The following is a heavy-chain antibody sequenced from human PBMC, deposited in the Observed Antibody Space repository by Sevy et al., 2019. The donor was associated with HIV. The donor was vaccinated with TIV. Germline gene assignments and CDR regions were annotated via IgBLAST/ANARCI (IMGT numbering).Heavy chain of an antibody. D-gene: IGHD2-8*02. CDR1: GFTVSSNY. CDR2: IYSGGST. CDR3: ARELVYYYYYYGMDV. Sequence: ESLKISCAASGFTVSSNYMSWVRQAPGKGLEWVSVIYSGGSTYYADSVKGRFTISSDNSKNTLYLQMNSLRAEDTAVYYCARELVYYYYYYGMDVWGQGTTVIVSS. J-gene: IGHJ6*02. V-gene: IGHV3-53*01.